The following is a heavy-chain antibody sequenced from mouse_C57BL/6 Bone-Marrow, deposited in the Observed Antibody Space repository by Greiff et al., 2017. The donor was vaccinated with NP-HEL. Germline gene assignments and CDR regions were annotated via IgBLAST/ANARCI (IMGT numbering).Heavy chain of an antibody. Sequence: EVKLQESGPELVKPGASVKIPCKASGYTFTDYNMDWVKQSHGKSLEWIGDINPNNGGTIYNQKFKGKATLTVDKSSSTAYMELRSLTSEDTAVYYCARSGIYYYGSFFDYWGQGTTLTVSS. CDR3: ARSGIYYYGSFFDY. CDR1: GYTFTDYN. CDR2: INPNNGGT. J-gene: IGHJ2*01. D-gene: IGHD1-1*01. V-gene: IGHV1-18*01.